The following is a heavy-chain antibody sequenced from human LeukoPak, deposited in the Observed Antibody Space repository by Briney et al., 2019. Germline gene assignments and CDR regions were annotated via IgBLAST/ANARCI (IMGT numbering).Heavy chain of an antibody. Sequence: GGSLRLSCAASGFTFSSYAMSWVRQAPGKGLEWVSDINGSGASTYYADSVKGRFTISRDNSKNTLYLQMNSLRAEDTAVYYCAKSMVRGVIILFDYWGQGTLVTVSS. V-gene: IGHV3-23*01. CDR2: INGSGAST. CDR3: AKSMVRGVIILFDY. CDR1: GFTFSSYA. D-gene: IGHD3-10*01. J-gene: IGHJ4*02.